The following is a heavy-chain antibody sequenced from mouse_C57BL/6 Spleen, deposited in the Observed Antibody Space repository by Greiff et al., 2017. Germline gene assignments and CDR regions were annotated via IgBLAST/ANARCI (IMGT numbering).Heavy chain of an antibody. V-gene: IGHV5-9*01. CDR3: AEPSDQPMQSVCAMDY. CDR2: ISGGGGNT. CDR1: GFTFSSCT. Sequence: EVKLMESRGGLVKPGGSLKLSCAASGFTFSSCTMSWVRQTPEKRLEWVATISGGGGNTYYPDSVKGRFTISRDNAKDTLYLQLSSLMSEDTALYYWAEPSDQPMQSVCAMDYWGQGTSVTVSS. D-gene: IGHD6-5*01. J-gene: IGHJ4*01.